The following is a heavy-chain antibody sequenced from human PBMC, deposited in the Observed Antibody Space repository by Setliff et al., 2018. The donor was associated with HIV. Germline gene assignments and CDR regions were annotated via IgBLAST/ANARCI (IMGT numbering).Heavy chain of an antibody. V-gene: IGHV4-4*08. CDR2: IYTSGST. J-gene: IGHJ3*02. Sequence: SETLSLTCTVSGGSITSHYWSWIRQPPGKGLEWIGHIYTSGSTNYNPSLKSRVTMSVDTSKNQFSLNLTSVTAADTAVYYCARSKTFYDFWGGYYTHGAFKIWGLGTMVTVSS. CDR3: ARSKTFYDFWGGYYTHGAFKI. CDR1: GGSITSHY. D-gene: IGHD3-3*01.